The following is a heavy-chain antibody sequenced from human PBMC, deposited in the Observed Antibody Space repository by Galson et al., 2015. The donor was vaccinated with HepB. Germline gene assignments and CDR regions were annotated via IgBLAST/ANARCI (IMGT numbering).Heavy chain of an antibody. D-gene: IGHD6-6*01. CDR3: ARGDLGLVGLEAFDI. V-gene: IGHV1-69*13. CDR1: GYTFTSYG. J-gene: IGHJ3*02. CDR2: IIPIFGTA. Sequence: SVKVSCKASGYTFTSYGISWVRQAPGRGLEWMGGIIPIFGTANYAQKFQGRVTITADESTSTAYMELSSLRSEDTAVYYCARGDLGLVGLEAFDIWGQGTMVTVSS.